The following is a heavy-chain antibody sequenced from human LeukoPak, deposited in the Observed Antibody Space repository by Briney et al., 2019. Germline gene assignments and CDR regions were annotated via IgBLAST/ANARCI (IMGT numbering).Heavy chain of an antibody. V-gene: IGHV1-2*02. CDR3: ARLASLYDSSGYYWGDY. J-gene: IGHJ4*02. D-gene: IGHD3-22*01. CDR2: INPNSGGT. Sequence: GASVKVSCKASGYTFTDYFLHWVRQAPGQGLEWMGWINPNSGGTNYAQIFQGRVTMTRDTSISTAYMELSRLRSDDTAVYYCARLASLYDSSGYYWGDYWGQGTLVTVSS. CDR1: GYTFTDYF.